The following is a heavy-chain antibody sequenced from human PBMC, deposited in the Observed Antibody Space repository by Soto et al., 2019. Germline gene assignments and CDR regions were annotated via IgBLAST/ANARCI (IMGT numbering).Heavy chain of an antibody. CDR2: IWYDGSKK. V-gene: IGHV3-33*01. CDR1: GFTFSGYG. J-gene: IGHJ3*02. Sequence: PGGSLRLSCAASGFTFSGYGMHWVRQAPGKGLEGVAVIWYDGSKKYYADSLRGRFTISRDNSKNTLYLQINSLRTDDTAVYYCARDVHAFDIWGQGTMVTVSS. CDR3: ARDVHAFDI.